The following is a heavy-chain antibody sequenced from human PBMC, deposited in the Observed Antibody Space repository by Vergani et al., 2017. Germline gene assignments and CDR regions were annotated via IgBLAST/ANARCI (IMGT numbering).Heavy chain of an antibody. CDR1: GFTFDTYT. J-gene: IGHJ1*01. V-gene: IGHV3-23*01. CDR2: ISSGGGDI. D-gene: IGHD3-10*01. Sequence: EVQLLESGGGLVQPGGSRRLSCAGAGFTFDTYTTAYVRQAPGKGLEWVATISSGGGDIFYADSVKGRFAISRDNSKNTLFLQMNSLKDEDPAVYYCTTAGGLYYLHGEYFQYWGRGTLVSVSS. CDR3: TTAGGLYYLHGEYFQY.